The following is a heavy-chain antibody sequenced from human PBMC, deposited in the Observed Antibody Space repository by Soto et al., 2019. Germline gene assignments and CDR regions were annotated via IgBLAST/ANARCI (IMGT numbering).Heavy chain of an antibody. CDR1: GFMFSAYT. J-gene: IGHJ1*01. CDR3: ATPYYFNH. CDR2: ISDDSSYI. V-gene: IGHV3-21*06. Sequence: GGSLRLSCAASGFMFSAYTMNWVRQAPGKGLEWLSSISDDSSYIDYADSLRGRFTVSRDNARNSLYPQIDSLGVEDTAVYYCATPYYFNHWGPGTLVTVSS. D-gene: IGHD3-16*01.